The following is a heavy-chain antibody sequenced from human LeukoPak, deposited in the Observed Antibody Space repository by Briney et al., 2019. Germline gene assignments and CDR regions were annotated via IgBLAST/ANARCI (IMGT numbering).Heavy chain of an antibody. V-gene: IGHV3-21*01. D-gene: IGHD5-12*01. J-gene: IGHJ4*02. CDR3: ARPGYDSYYFDY. CDR2: ISSSSSYI. Sequence: RAGGSLRLSCAASGFTFSSYAMSWVRQAPGKGLGWVSSISSSSSYIYYADSVKGRFTISRDDAKNSLYLQMNSLRAEDTAVYYCARPGYDSYYFDYWGQGTLVTVSP. CDR1: GFTFSSYA.